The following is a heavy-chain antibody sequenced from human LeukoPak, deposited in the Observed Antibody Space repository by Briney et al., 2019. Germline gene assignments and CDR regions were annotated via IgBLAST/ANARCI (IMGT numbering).Heavy chain of an antibody. J-gene: IGHJ4*02. V-gene: IGHV3-7*01. CDR1: GLNFRKSW. CDR2: IKDDGSEK. D-gene: IGHD7-27*01. Sequence: PGGSLRLSCAASGLNFRKSWMTWVRQAPGRGLEWVANIKDDGSEKFYVDSVKGRFTISRDDAKSSLYLQMNSLRAEDTAVYYFTNWGDTWGLDFWGQGVLVSVSS. CDR3: TNWGDTWGLDF.